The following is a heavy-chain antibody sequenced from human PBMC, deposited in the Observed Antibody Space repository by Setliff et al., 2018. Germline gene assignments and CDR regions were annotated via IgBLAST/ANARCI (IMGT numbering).Heavy chain of an antibody. CDR3: ARDGLGAFSLRSMDV. J-gene: IGHJ6*04. D-gene: IGHD3-3*02. Sequence: SETLSLTCTVSGGSISSYYWSWIRQPPGKGLEWIGYIDYGGSTNYNPSLKSRVTISLDTFKNQFALQLSSVTAADTAVYYCARDGLGAFSLRSMDVWGKGTTVTVSS. CDR2: IDYGGST. CDR1: GGSISSYY. V-gene: IGHV4-59*01.